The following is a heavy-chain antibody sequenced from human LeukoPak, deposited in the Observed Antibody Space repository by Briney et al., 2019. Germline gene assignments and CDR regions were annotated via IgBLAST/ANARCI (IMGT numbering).Heavy chain of an antibody. Sequence: PGGSLRLSCAASGFTFSNYGMHGPRQATGKGREWVAFIRYDGGNKDYADSVKGRFTISRDNSKNTLYLQMNSLRAEDTAVYYCAKDGYNYSDYWGQGTLVTVSS. V-gene: IGHV3-30*02. CDR3: AKDGYNYSDY. D-gene: IGHD5-24*01. CDR2: IRYDGGNK. CDR1: GFTFSNYG. J-gene: IGHJ4*02.